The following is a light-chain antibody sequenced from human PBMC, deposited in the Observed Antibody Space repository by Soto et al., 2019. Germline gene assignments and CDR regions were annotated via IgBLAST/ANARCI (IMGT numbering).Light chain of an antibody. CDR2: DVS. Sequence: QSALTQPASVSGSPGLSIAISCTGTSRDVGGYNSVSWYQQQPGKVPKLMIYDVSNRPSGVSNRFSGSKSGNTASLTISGVQAEDEGDYYCSSYTTGGSYVFGTGTKVTVL. V-gene: IGLV2-14*01. CDR1: SRDVGGYNS. J-gene: IGLJ1*01. CDR3: SSYTTGGSYV.